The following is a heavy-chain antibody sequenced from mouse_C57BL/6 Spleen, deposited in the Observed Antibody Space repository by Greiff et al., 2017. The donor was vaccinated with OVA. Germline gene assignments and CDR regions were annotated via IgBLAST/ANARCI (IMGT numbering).Heavy chain of an antibody. Sequence: EVNVVESVAELVRPGASVKLSCTASGFNIKNTYMHWVKQRPEQGLEWIGRIDPANGNTKYAPKFQGKATITADTSSNTAYLQLSSLTSEDTAIYYCAREGAVDSSGYGAMDYWGQGTSVTVSS. CDR3: AREGAVDSSGYGAMDY. CDR1: GFNIKNTY. D-gene: IGHD3-2*02. V-gene: IGHV14-3*01. J-gene: IGHJ4*01. CDR2: IDPANGNT.